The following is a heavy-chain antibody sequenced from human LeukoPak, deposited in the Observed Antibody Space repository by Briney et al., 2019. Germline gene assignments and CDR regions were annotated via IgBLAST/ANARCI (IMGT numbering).Heavy chain of an antibody. Sequence: ASVKVSCKASGYTFTGYYMHWVRQAPGQGLEWMGWINPNSGGTNYAQKFQGRVTMTRDTFISTAYMELSRLRSDDTAVYYCARWAKDDFWSGYFDYWGQGTLVTVSS. CDR3: ARWAKDDFWSGYFDY. D-gene: IGHD3-3*01. CDR2: INPNSGGT. V-gene: IGHV1-2*02. CDR1: GYTFTGYY. J-gene: IGHJ4*02.